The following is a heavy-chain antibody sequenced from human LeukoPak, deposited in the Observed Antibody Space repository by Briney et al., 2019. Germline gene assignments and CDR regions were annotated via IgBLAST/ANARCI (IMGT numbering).Heavy chain of an antibody. CDR1: GFTFSAYT. D-gene: IGHD3-22*01. CDR2: GLYDGSTK. Sequence: PGGSLRLSCAASGFTFSAYTMHWDRQAPGKGLEWVAVGLYDGSTKYYADSMKGRFTVSRDNSKNTLFLQMNSLRAEDTAVYYCARDPRGPTEYDSSGRDSFDYWGQGTLVTVSS. CDR3: ARDPRGPTEYDSSGRDSFDY. V-gene: IGHV3-30*04. J-gene: IGHJ4*02.